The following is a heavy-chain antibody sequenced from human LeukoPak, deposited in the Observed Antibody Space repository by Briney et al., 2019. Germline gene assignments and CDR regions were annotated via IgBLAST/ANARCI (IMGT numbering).Heavy chain of an antibody. D-gene: IGHD5-18*01. V-gene: IGHV4-38-2*02. J-gene: IGHJ4*02. CDR2: VDHSGGT. Sequence: PSETLSLTCTVSGYSLSSGYYWGWIRQPPGKGLEWIGSVDHSGGTYYNPSLRSRVSISVDTSKNQFSLKLSSVTAADTAVYYCAREGGGYSYEGYFDYWGQGTLVTVSS. CDR1: GYSLSSGYY. CDR3: AREGGGYSYEGYFDY.